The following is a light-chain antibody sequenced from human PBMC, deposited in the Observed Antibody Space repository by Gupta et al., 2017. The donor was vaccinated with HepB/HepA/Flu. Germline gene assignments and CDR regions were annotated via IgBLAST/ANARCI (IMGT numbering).Light chain of an antibody. CDR2: AAS. CDR3: QQHSTLIT. CDR1: QRVRSY. J-gene: IGKJ1*01. Sequence: IVLTPSPATLSLSPGERPHLSCRASQRVRSYLAWSQPKPGQAPRLLTYAASNRATGLTARYSGSGVGNDFTLTSSRRETEDLAVYYWQQHSTLITFGQATKVDIK. V-gene: IGKV3-11*01.